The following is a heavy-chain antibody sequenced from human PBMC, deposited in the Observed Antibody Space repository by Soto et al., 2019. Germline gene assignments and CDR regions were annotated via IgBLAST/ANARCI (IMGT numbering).Heavy chain of an antibody. CDR3: ARVHDSSGYYYGFDY. Sequence: PSETLSLTCTVSGGSISSYYWSWIRQPPGKGLEWIGYIYYSGSTNYNPSLKSRVTISVDTSKNQFSLKLSSVTAADTAVYYCARVHDSSGYYYGFDYWGQGTLVTVSS. D-gene: IGHD3-22*01. CDR1: GGSISSYY. J-gene: IGHJ4*02. CDR2: IYYSGST. V-gene: IGHV4-59*01.